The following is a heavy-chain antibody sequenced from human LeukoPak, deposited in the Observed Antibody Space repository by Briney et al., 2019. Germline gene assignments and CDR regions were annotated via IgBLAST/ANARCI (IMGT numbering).Heavy chain of an antibody. Sequence: PGGFRRLSCAASGFTFSSSWMSWVRQAPGKGLDGVANIKQDGSEKYYVDSVKGRFTISRDNAKNSLYLQMNSLRAEDTAVYYCARGTIAAAGYYYFDYWGQGTQVTVSS. D-gene: IGHD6-13*01. V-gene: IGHV3-7*04. J-gene: IGHJ4*02. CDR1: GFTFSSSW. CDR3: ARGTIAAAGYYYFDY. CDR2: IKQDGSEK.